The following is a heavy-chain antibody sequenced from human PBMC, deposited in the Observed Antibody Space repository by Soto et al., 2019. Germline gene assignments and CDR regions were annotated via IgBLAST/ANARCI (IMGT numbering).Heavy chain of an antibody. Sequence: SETLSLTCTVSGGSISSSSYYWGWIRQPPGKGLEWIGSIYYSGSTYYNPSLKSRVTISVDTSKNQFSLKLGSVTAADTAVYYCARLRSVDCSGGSCYRIFDYWGQGTLVTVSS. D-gene: IGHD2-15*01. V-gene: IGHV4-39*01. CDR2: IYYSGST. CDR3: ARLRSVDCSGGSCYRIFDY. CDR1: GGSISSSSYY. J-gene: IGHJ4*02.